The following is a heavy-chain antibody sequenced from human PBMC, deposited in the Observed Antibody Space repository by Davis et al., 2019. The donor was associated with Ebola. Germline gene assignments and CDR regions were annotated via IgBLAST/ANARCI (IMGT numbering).Heavy chain of an antibody. D-gene: IGHD6-19*01. CDR2: IWYDGSNK. CDR1: GFTFSSYG. J-gene: IGHJ4*02. V-gene: IGHV3-30*02. CDR3: AKDAYSSGRSFDY. Sequence: GGSLRLSCAASGFTFSSYGMHWVRQAPGKGLEWVAVIWYDGSNKYYADSVKGRFTISRDNSKNTLYLQMNSLRAEDTAVYYCAKDAYSSGRSFDYWGQGTLVTVSS.